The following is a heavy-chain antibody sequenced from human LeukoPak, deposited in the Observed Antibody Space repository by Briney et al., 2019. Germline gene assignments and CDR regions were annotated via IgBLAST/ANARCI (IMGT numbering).Heavy chain of an antibody. J-gene: IGHJ6*02. D-gene: IGHD2-2*01. CDR1: GYTFTGYY. CDR2: INPNSGGT. CDR3: AREYCSSTSCLAPSVHGMDV. V-gene: IGHV1-2*02. Sequence: ASVKVSCKASGYTFTGYYMHWVRQAPGQGLEWMGWINPNSGGTNYAQKFQGRVTMTRDTSISTAYMELSRLRSDDTAVYYCAREYCSSTSCLAPSVHGMDVWGQGTTVTVSS.